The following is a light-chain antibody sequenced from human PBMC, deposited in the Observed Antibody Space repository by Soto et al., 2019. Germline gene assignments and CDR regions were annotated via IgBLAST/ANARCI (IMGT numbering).Light chain of an antibody. CDR2: DAS. CDR3: QQYGSSPYT. J-gene: IGKJ2*01. CDR1: QSVSSSY. Sequence: EIVLTQSPATLSLSPGKRATLSCGASQSVSSSYLAWYQQKPGLAPRLLMYDASSRATGIPDRFSGSGSGTDFTLTISRLEPEDVAVYYCQQYGSSPYTFGQGTKLEIK. V-gene: IGKV3D-20*01.